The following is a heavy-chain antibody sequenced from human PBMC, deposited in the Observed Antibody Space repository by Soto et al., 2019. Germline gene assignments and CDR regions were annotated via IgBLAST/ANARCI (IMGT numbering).Heavy chain of an antibody. CDR2: RWYDGRSK. Sequence: QVQLVDSGGGVVQPGRSLRLACAASGFTFSNYVLHWVRQAPGKGLEWVADRWYDGRSKNYVDSVKGRFTISRDNSKNTLYLEMNSLRAEDSAVYYCGRVDRYYGMDVWGQGTTVTVSS. J-gene: IGHJ6*02. D-gene: IGHD5-12*01. CDR3: GRVDRYYGMDV. CDR1: GFTFSNYV. V-gene: IGHV3-33*01.